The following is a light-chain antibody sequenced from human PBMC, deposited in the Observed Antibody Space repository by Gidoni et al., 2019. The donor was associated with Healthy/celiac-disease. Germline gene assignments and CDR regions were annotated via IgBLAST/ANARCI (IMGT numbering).Light chain of an antibody. CDR2: MNN. CDR3: AAWDDSLSGWV. CDR1: SSNIGSNY. Sequence: QSVLTQPPSASVTPGQRVTISCSGSSSNIGSNYVYWYQQLPGTAPKLLIYMNNQRPSGVPDRFSGSKSGTSASLAISGLRSEDEADYYCAAWDDSLSGWVFGGGTKLTVL. V-gene: IGLV1-47*01. J-gene: IGLJ3*02.